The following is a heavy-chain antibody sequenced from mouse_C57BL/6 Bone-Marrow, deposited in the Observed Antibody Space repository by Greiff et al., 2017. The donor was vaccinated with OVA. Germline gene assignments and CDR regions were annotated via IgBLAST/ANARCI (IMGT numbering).Heavy chain of an antibody. J-gene: IGHJ3*01. CDR3: ERFAPYDYGSPWFAY. CDR1: GYAFSSSW. Sequence: QVQLQQSGPELVKPGASVKISCKASGYAFSSSWMNWVKQRPGTGLEWIGRIYPGDGDTNYNGKFTGKATLTADKSSSTAYMQLSSLTSEDSSVYFCERFAPYDYGSPWFAYWGQGTLVTVSA. D-gene: IGHD1-1*01. CDR2: IYPGDGDT. V-gene: IGHV1-82*01.